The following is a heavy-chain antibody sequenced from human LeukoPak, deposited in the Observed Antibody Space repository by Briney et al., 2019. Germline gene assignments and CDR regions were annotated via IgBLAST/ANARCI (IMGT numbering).Heavy chain of an antibody. CDR2: IYHSGST. Sequence: SQTLSLTCTVSGGSISSGGYYWSWIRQPPGKGLEWIGYIYHSGSTYYNPSLKSRVTISVDRSKNQFSLKLSSVTAADTAVYYCARAVIAAADPWGQGTLVTVSS. J-gene: IGHJ5*02. V-gene: IGHV4-30-2*01. CDR1: GGSISSGGYY. CDR3: ARAVIAAADP. D-gene: IGHD6-13*01.